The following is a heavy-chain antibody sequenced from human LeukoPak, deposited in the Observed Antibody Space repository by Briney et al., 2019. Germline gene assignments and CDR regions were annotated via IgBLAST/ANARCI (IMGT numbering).Heavy chain of an antibody. CDR2: ISSSSSSSRTI. J-gene: IGHJ2*01. D-gene: IGHD1-26*01. V-gene: IGHV3-48*02. CDR3: ARGWLSGDLSCYFAL. Sequence: GGSLRLSCAASGFTFSRYSMNWFRQAPGKGLEWVSYISSSSSSSRTIYYADSVRGRFIISRDNAKNSLYLQMNSLRDEDTAVYYCARGWLSGDLSCYFALWGRGTLVTVSS. CDR1: GFTFSRYS.